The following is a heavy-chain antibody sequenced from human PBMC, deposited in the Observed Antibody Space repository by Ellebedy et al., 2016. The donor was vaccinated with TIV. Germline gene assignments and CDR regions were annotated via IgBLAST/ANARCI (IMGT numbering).Heavy chain of an antibody. Sequence: AASVKVSCKTSGYTFTDYGVSWVRQAPGQGLEYVGWISGQKGDTKYGHNFQGRITMPTDTSTGTAYMELRSLRSGDTAIYYCARDPLNRGLLESWLTPPDYWGQGTLITVSS. CDR3: ARDPLNRGLLESWLTPPDY. V-gene: IGHV1-18*01. CDR2: ISGQKGDT. CDR1: GYTFTDYG. D-gene: IGHD3-10*01. J-gene: IGHJ4*02.